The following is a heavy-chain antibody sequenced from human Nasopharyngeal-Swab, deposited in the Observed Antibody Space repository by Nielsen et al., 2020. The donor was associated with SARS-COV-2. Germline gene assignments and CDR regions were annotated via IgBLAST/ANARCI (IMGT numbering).Heavy chain of an antibody. Sequence: ASVKVSCKASGGTFSSYAISWVRQAPGQGLEWMGWISAYNGNTNYAQKLQGRVTMTTDTSTSTAYMELRSLRSDDTAVYYCARDAFGGVIVHDYWGQGTLVTVSS. V-gene: IGHV1-18*01. CDR1: GGTFSSYA. D-gene: IGHD3-16*02. CDR2: ISAYNGNT. J-gene: IGHJ4*02. CDR3: ARDAFGGVIVHDY.